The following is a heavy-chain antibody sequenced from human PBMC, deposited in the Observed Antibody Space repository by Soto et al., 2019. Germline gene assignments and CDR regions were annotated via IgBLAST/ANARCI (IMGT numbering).Heavy chain of an antibody. CDR2: IYPGDSDT. V-gene: IGHV5-51*01. Sequence: PGESLKISCKGSGYSFTSYWIGWVRQMPWKGLEWMGIIYPGDSDTRYSPSFQGQVTISADKSISTAYLQWSSLKASDTAMYYCARPDNGDYSTGHYYGMDVWGQGPTVTVSS. D-gene: IGHD4-17*01. CDR1: GYSFTSYW. CDR3: ARPDNGDYSTGHYYGMDV. J-gene: IGHJ6*02.